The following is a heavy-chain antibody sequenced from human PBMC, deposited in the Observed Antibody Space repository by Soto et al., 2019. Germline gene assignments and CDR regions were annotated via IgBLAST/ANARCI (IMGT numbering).Heavy chain of an antibody. Sequence: ASVKVSCKASGCTFSSYTISWVRQAPGQGLEWMGRIIPILGIANYAQKFQGRVTITADKSTSTAYMELSSLRSEDTAVYYCARCSGGSCNAEYFQHWGQGTLVTVSS. CDR1: GCTFSSYT. CDR2: IIPILGIA. CDR3: ARCSGGSCNAEYFQH. D-gene: IGHD2-15*01. J-gene: IGHJ1*01. V-gene: IGHV1-69*02.